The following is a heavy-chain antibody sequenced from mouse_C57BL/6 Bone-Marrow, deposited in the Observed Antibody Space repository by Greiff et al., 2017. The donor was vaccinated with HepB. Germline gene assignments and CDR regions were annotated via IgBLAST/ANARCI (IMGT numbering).Heavy chain of an antibody. D-gene: IGHD2-1*01. Sequence: EVKLVESGGDLVKPGGSLKLSCAASGFTFSSYGMSWVRQTPDKRLEWVATISSGGSYTYYPDSVKGRFTISRDNAKNTLYLQMSGLKSEDTAMYYCARRIYPPWGQGTLVTVSA. V-gene: IGHV5-6*02. CDR3: ARRIYPP. CDR2: ISSGGSYT. CDR1: GFTFSSYG. J-gene: IGHJ3*01.